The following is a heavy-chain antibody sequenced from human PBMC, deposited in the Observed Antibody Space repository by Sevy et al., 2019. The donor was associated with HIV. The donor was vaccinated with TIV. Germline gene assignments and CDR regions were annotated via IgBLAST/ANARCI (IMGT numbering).Heavy chain of an antibody. CDR2: FDPEDGET. D-gene: IGHD3-10*01. J-gene: IGHJ4*02. V-gene: IGHV1-24*01. Sequence: ASVKVSCKVSGYTLTELSMHWVRQAPGKGLEWMGGFDPEDGETIYAQKFQGRVTMTEDTSTDTAYMELSSLRSEDTAVYYCATSLRQYGSGSYHYFDYWGQGTLVTVSS. CDR1: GYTLTELS. CDR3: ATSLRQYGSGSYHYFDY.